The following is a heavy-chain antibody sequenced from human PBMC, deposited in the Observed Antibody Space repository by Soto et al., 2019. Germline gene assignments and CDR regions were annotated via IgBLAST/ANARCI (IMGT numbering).Heavy chain of an antibody. CDR1: GFTFDDYA. V-gene: IGHV3-9*01. CDR3: AKAKSTVTTVFDY. J-gene: IGHJ4*02. Sequence: LRLSCAASGFTFDDYAMHWVRQAPGKGLEWVSGISWNSGSLVYADSVKGRFTISRDNAKNSLYLQMNSLRAEDTALYYCAKAKSTVTTVFDYWGQGTLVTVSS. CDR2: ISWNSGSL. D-gene: IGHD4-17*01.